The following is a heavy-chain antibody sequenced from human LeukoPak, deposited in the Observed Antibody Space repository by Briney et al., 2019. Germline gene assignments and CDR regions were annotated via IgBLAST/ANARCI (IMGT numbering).Heavy chain of an antibody. Sequence: APVKVSCKASGYTFTSYGISWVRQAPGQGLEWMGWISAYNGNTNYAQKLQGRVTMTTDTSTSTAYMELRSLRSDDTAVYYCAREERYFDWLSGDFDYWGQGTLVTVPS. CDR2: ISAYNGNT. J-gene: IGHJ4*02. CDR1: GYTFTSYG. D-gene: IGHD3-9*01. CDR3: AREERYFDWLSGDFDY. V-gene: IGHV1-18*04.